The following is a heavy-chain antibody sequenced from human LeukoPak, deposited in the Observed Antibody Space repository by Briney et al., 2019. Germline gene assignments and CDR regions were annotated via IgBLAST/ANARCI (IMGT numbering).Heavy chain of an antibody. CDR2: ISWDGGST. D-gene: IGHD1-1*01. J-gene: IGHJ4*02. CDR3: AKDTSGSSTGAYDY. CDR1: GFTFDDYA. V-gene: IGHV3-43D*03. Sequence: PGGSLRLSCAASGFTFDDYAMHWVRHAPGKGLEWVSLISWDGGSTYYADSVKGRFTISRDNSKNSLYLQMNSLRAEDTALYYCAKDTSGSSTGAYDYWGQGTLVTVSS.